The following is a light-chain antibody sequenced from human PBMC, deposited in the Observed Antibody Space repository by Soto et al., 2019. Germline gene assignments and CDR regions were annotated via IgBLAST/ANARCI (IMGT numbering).Light chain of an antibody. Sequence: QSALTQPPSASGSPGQSVTISCTGTSSDVGGYNYVSWYQQHPGKAPKLMNYEVSKRPSGVPDRFSGSKSGNTASLTVSGLQAEDEADYYCSSYAGSNADVFGTGTKLTVL. CDR3: SSYAGSNADV. CDR1: SSDVGGYNY. CDR2: EVS. J-gene: IGLJ1*01. V-gene: IGLV2-8*01.